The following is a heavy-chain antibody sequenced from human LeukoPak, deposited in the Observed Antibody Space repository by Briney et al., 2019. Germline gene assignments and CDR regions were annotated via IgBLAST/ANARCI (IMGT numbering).Heavy chain of an antibody. CDR2: ISYSGST. Sequence: PSETLSLICTVSGVSISSYYWSWIRQPPGKGLEWIGYISYSGSTNYNPSLKSRVTISVDTSKNQFSLKLSSVTAADTAVYYCARQAVRANDAFDIWGQGTMVSVSS. J-gene: IGHJ3*02. D-gene: IGHD3-10*01. CDR3: ARQAVRANDAFDI. V-gene: IGHV4-59*08. CDR1: GVSISSYY.